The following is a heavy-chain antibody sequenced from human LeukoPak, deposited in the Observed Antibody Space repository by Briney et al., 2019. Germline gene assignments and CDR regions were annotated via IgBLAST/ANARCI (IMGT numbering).Heavy chain of an antibody. V-gene: IGHV4-34*01. CDR3: ARGKVARGSFDY. D-gene: IGHD3-16*01. CDR2: INHSGST. Sequence: SETLSLTCAAYGGFFSGYYWSRIRQPPGKGLVWIGAINHSGSTNYNPSLKSRVTISVDTSKNQFSLKLSSVTAADTAVYYCARGKVARGSFDYWGQGTLVTVSS. J-gene: IGHJ4*02. CDR1: GGFFSGYY.